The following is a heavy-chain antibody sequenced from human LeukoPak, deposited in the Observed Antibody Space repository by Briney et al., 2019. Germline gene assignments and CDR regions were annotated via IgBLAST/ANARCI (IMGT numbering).Heavy chain of an antibody. J-gene: IGHJ4*02. CDR3: AKDSAVTAIGLFDY. CDR1: GFTFDDFA. D-gene: IGHD2-21*02. V-gene: IGHV3-9*01. CDR2: ISWNSGTI. Sequence: PGGSLRLSCAASGFTFDDFAMHWVRQAPGKGLEWVSGISWNSGTIDYADSVKGRFTPSRDNAKSSLYLQMNSLRAEDTALYYCAKDSAVTAIGLFDYWGQGTLVTVSS.